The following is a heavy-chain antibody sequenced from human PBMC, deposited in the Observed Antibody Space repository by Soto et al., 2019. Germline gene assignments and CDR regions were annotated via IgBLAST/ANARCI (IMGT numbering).Heavy chain of an antibody. J-gene: IGHJ4*02. D-gene: IGHD1-1*01. Sequence: EVQLLESGGGLVQPGGSLRLSCAASGFTFSNYAMTWVRQAPGKGLEWVSFISGSGGITYYADSVKGRFTISRDNSKNTLYLQMHSLRAEDTAIYYCEIDANWEDHYWGQGTLVTVSS. CDR1: GFTFSNYA. CDR3: EIDANWEDHY. V-gene: IGHV3-23*01. CDR2: ISGSGGIT.